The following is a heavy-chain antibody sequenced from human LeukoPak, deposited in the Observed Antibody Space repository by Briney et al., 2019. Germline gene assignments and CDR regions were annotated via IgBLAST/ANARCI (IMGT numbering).Heavy chain of an antibody. CDR2: IYYSGST. CDR3: ARGGLRPAYSLDY. V-gene: IGHV4-39*07. D-gene: IGHD5-12*01. J-gene: IGHJ4*02. CDR1: GGSISSSSDY. Sequence: ASETLSLTCTVSGGSISSSSDYWGWIRQPPGKGLEWIGSIYYSGSTYYNPSLKSRVTISVDTSKNQFSLKLSSVTAADTAVYYCARGGLRPAYSLDYWGQGTLVTVSS.